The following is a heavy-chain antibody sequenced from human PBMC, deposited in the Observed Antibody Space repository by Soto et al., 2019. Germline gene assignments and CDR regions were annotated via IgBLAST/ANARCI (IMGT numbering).Heavy chain of an antibody. V-gene: IGHV4-28*03. CDR2: IFHSGST. J-gene: IGHJ5*02. Sequence: SETLSLTCAVSGDSISSRNWWNWIRQPPGKGLEWLGYIFHSGSTLYNPSLRGRLTLSADTSRNQLSLYLTSVTAADTAVYYCVRGGIAGHWFDPWGQGILVTVSS. CDR1: GDSISSRNW. D-gene: IGHD2-15*01. CDR3: VRGGIAGHWFDP.